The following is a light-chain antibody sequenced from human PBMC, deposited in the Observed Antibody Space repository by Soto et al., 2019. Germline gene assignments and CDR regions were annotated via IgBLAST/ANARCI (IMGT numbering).Light chain of an antibody. V-gene: IGKV1-39*01. Sequence: DIQMTQSPSSLSTSVGDRVTITCWSSQSSSSYLNWYQQKPGKAPKLLIYAATSLQSGVPSSFSGSGSGTAFALTISSLLPEDFATYYCQQSYSTLTFGGGTKVEIK. J-gene: IGKJ4*01. CDR2: AAT. CDR3: QQSYSTLT. CDR1: QSSSSY.